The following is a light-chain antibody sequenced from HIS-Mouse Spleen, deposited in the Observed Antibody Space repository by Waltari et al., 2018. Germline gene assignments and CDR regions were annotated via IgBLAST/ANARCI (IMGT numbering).Light chain of an antibody. J-gene: IGKJ2*01. Sequence: ELVLTQSPGTLSLSPGERATLSCRASPSVSSSYLAWYQQKPGQAPRLLIYGASSRATGIPDRFSGSGSGTDFTLTISRLEPEDFAVYYCQQYGSSPPYTFGQGTKLEIK. CDR3: QQYGSSPPYT. CDR2: GAS. CDR1: PSVSSSY. V-gene: IGKV3-20*01.